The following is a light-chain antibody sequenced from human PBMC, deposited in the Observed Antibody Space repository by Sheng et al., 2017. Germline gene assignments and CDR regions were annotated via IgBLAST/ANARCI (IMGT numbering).Light chain of an antibody. J-gene: IGKJ4*01. V-gene: IGKV3D-15*01. CDR3: QQYNSFPLT. CDR1: QSVDSN. CDR2: DAS. Sequence: EIVLTQSPATLSVSPGERATLSCRASQSVDSNLAWYQQKPGQAPRLLIYDASSRATGIPDRFSGSGSGTDFTLTISSLQPDDFATYYCQQYNSFPLTFGGGTKVEIK.